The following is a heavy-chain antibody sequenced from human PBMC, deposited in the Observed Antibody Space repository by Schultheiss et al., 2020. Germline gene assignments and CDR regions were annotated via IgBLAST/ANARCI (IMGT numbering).Heavy chain of an antibody. CDR2: IYSGGST. D-gene: IGHD6-19*01. Sequence: GGSLRLSCAASGFTVSSNYMSWVRQAPGKGLEWVSVIYSGGSTYYADSVKGRFTISRDNSKNTLYLQMNSLRAEDTAVYYCAAEVHSSGPPDYWGQGTLVNVSS. CDR3: AAEVHSSGPPDY. J-gene: IGHJ4*02. V-gene: IGHV3-53*01. CDR1: GFTVSSNY.